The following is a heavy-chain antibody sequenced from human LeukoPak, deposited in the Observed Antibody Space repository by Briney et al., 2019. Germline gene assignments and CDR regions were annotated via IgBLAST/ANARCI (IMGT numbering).Heavy chain of an antibody. V-gene: IGHV4-39*07. Sequence: ASETLSLTCTVSGGSISSSSYYWGWIRQPPGKGLKWIGSIYYSGSTYYNPSLKSRVTISVDTSKNQFSLKLSSVTAADTAVYYCARSGHVRGVDFDYWGQGTLVTVSS. CDR2: IYYSGST. CDR3: ARSGHVRGVDFDY. D-gene: IGHD3-10*01. CDR1: GGSISSSSYY. J-gene: IGHJ4*02.